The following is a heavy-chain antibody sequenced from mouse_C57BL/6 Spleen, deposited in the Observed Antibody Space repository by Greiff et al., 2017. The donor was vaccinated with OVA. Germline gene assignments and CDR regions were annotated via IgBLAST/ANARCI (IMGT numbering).Heavy chain of an antibody. J-gene: IGHJ4*01. CDR3: ARGGYTLRMDY. D-gene: IGHD3-1*01. Sequence: EVQLVESGPGLVKPSQSLSLTCSVTGYSITSGYYWNWIRQFPGNKLEWMGYISYDGSNNYNPSLKNRISITRDTSKNQFFLKLNSVTTEDTATYYCARGGYTLRMDYWGQGTSVTVSS. V-gene: IGHV3-6*01. CDR2: ISYDGSN. CDR1: GYSITSGYY.